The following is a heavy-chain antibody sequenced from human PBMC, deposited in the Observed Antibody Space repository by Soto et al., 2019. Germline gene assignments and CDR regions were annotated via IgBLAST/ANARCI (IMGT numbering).Heavy chain of an antibody. CDR1: GGSISSSSYY. Sequence: QLQLQESGPGLVKPSETLSLTCTVSGGSISSSSYYWGWIRQPPGKGLEWIGSIYYSGSTYYNPSLKSRVTISVDTSKNQFSLKLSSVTAADTAVYYCASSDVDTAMVHAFDIWGQGTMVTVSS. CDR3: ASSDVDTAMVHAFDI. CDR2: IYYSGST. D-gene: IGHD5-18*01. J-gene: IGHJ3*02. V-gene: IGHV4-39*01.